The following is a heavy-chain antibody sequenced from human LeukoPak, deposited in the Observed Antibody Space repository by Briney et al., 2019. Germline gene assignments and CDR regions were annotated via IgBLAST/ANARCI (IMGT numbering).Heavy chain of an antibody. CDR3: AKDRGYSNNVIFHY. CDR2: IYSGGST. CDR1: GFTVSSNY. Sequence: GGPLRLSCAASGFTVSSNYMSWVRQAPGKGPEWVSVIYSGGSTYYADSVKGRFTISRDNAKNSVFLQMNSLRGEDTAFYYCAKDRGYSNNVIFHYWGQGTLVTVSS. V-gene: IGHV3-53*05. J-gene: IGHJ4*02. D-gene: IGHD5-12*01.